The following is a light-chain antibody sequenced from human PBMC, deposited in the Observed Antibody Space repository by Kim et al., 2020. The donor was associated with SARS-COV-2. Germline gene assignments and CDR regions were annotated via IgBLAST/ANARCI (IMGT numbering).Light chain of an antibody. CDR3: QQYGSILST. CDR1: QSVISNY. CDR2: ITS. V-gene: IGKV3-20*01. J-gene: IGKJ5*01. Sequence: PGERATLSCRASQSVISNYLAWYQQKPGQAPRLLIYITSTRASGIPDRFSGSGSGTDFTLTISKLEPEDFAVYYCQQYGSILSTFGQGTRLE.